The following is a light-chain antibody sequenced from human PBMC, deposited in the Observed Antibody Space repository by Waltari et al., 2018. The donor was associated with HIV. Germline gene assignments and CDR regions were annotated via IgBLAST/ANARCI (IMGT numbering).Light chain of an antibody. J-gene: IGKJ1*01. Sequence: VMTQYPATLSVSPGESATLSCRASQSVTTKLAWYQQKPGQAPRRLIYGASTRATGVPARFSGGGSGTEFTLTISSLQSEDFAVYYCLQYNNWPPWTFGQGTKVEIK. CDR3: LQYNNWPPWT. CDR2: GAS. V-gene: IGKV3-15*01. CDR1: QSVTTK.